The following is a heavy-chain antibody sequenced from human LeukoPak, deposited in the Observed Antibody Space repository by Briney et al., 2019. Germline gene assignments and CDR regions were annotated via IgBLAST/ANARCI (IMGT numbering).Heavy chain of an antibody. D-gene: IGHD5-18*01. CDR1: GYTFTSYA. Sequence: GASVKVSCKASGYTFTSYAMNWVQQAPGQGLEWMGGIIPIFGTANYAQKFQGRVTITADKSTSTAYMELSSLRSEDTAVYYCARHGYSYDYYFDYWGQGTLVTVSS. CDR3: ARHGYSYDYYFDY. J-gene: IGHJ4*02. CDR2: IIPIFGTA. V-gene: IGHV1-69*06.